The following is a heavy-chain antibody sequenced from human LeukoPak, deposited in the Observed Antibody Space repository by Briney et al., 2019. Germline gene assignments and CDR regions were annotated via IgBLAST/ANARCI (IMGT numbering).Heavy chain of an antibody. CDR1: GGSISSSSYF. CDR2: VHYSGST. Sequence: PSETLSLTCSVSGGSISSSSYFWGWIRQPPGKGLEWIASVHYSGSTYYNPSLKSRLTISVDTSKNQFSLELSSVTAADTALYFCARQLYVSGSYYAPMDVWGKGTTVTVSS. CDR3: ARQLYVSGSYYAPMDV. D-gene: IGHD3-10*01. J-gene: IGHJ6*03. V-gene: IGHV4-39*01.